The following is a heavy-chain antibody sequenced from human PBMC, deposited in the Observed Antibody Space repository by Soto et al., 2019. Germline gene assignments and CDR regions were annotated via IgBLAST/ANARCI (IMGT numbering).Heavy chain of an antibody. V-gene: IGHV2-5*02. Sequence: QITLKESGPTLVKPTQTLTLTCTFSGFSLATRGIGVGWTRQPPGKALEWLSLIYWDDEERYNPSLRSRLTIPKDTYKNQVVFTMTNMDPADTATYYCARSNGDLYPGTFDIWGQGTMVTVSS. D-gene: IGHD1-26*01. CDR1: GFSLATRGIG. CDR2: IYWDDEE. CDR3: ARSNGDLYPGTFDI. J-gene: IGHJ3*02.